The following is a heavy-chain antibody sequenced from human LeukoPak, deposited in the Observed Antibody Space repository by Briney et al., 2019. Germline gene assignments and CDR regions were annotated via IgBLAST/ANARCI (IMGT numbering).Heavy chain of an antibody. CDR1: EFTFSSFA. V-gene: IGHV3-23*01. J-gene: IGHJ3*02. Sequence: GGSLRLSCAASEFTFSSFAMSWVRQAPGKGLEWVSYIRGGGAGALYADSVKGRFTISRDNSKSTMYLQMNSLRVEDTAVYYCAKCAESYGNDAFDRWGPGTMVTVSS. CDR3: AKCAESYGNDAFDR. D-gene: IGHD3-16*01. CDR2: IRGGGAGA.